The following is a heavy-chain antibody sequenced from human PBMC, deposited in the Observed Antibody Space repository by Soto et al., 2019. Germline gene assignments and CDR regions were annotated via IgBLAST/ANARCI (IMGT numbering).Heavy chain of an antibody. CDR2: IYYSGST. D-gene: IGHD3-10*01. Sequence: PSETLSLTCTVSGGSISSSSYYWGWIRQSPGKGLEWIGTIYYSGSTYYNPSLKSRVTISVDTSKNQFSLKLSSVTAADTAVYYCAGRGVPKYNWFDPWGQGTLVTVSS. CDR3: AGRGVPKYNWFDP. J-gene: IGHJ5*02. V-gene: IGHV4-39*01. CDR1: GGSISSSSYY.